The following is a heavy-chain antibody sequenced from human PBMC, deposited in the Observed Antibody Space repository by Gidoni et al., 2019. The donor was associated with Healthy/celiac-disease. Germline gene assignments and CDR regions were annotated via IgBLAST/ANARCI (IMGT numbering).Heavy chain of an antibody. CDR1: GYTFTGYY. V-gene: IGHV1-2*02. CDR3: AREFGDGYNPGYEFDY. J-gene: IGHJ4*02. D-gene: IGHD3-10*01. Sequence: QVQLVQSGAEVKKPGASVKVSCKASGYTFTGYYMHWVRQAPGQGLEWMGWINPNSGGTNYAQKFQGRVTMTRDTSISTAYMELSRLRSDDTAVYYCAREFGDGYNPGYEFDYWGQGTLVTVSS. CDR2: INPNSGGT.